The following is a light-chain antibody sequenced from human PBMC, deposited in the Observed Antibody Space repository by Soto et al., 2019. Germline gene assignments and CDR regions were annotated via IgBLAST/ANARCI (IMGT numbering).Light chain of an antibody. Sequence: SYELTQPPSVSVSPGQTASINCSGDKLGDKYACWYQQKPGQSPVLVIYQDSKRPSGIPERFSGSNSGNTATLTISGTQAMDEADYYCQAWDSSYVVFGGGTKVTVL. J-gene: IGLJ2*01. CDR2: QDS. CDR1: KLGDKY. CDR3: QAWDSSYVV. V-gene: IGLV3-1*01.